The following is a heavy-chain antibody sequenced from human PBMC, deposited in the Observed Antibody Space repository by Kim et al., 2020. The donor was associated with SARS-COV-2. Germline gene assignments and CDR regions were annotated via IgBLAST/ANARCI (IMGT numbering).Heavy chain of an antibody. CDR1: GFTFSSYA. J-gene: IGHJ4*02. CDR2: ISSNGGST. CDR3: ARGEWELLVGGLDY. V-gene: IGHV3-64*01. Sequence: GGSLRLSCAASGFTFSSYAMHWVRQAPGKGLEYVSAISSNGGSTYYANSVKGRFTISRDNSKNTLYLQMGSLRAEDMAVYYCARGEWELLVGGLDYWGQG. D-gene: IGHD1-26*01.